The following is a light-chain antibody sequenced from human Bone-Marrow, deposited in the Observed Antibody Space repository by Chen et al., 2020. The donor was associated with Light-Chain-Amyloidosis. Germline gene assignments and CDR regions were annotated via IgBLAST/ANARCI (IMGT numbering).Light chain of an antibody. CDR2: RDT. CDR3: QSADSSGTYAVI. J-gene: IGLJ2*01. Sequence: SYELTQPPSVSVSPGQTARITCSGDDLPTKYAYWYQQKPGQAPVLVIHRDTERPSGISERFSGSSSGTKATLTISGVQAEDEADYHCQSADSSGTYAVIFGGGTKLTVL. V-gene: IGLV3-25*03. CDR1: DLPTKY.